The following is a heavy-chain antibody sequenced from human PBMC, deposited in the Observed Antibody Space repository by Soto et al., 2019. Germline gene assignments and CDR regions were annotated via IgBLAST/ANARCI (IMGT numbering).Heavy chain of an antibody. J-gene: IGHJ6*02. Sequence: EVHLVESGGGLVQPGESLRLSCTASRFSLDTYWMHWVRQIPGQGLVWVSRISPDATTTTYADSVKGRFTVSRDTAKNTLYLQMNSLRAEDTAVYYCASEHSGYDHGEYYDYHGVAVWGQGTTVTVSS. CDR3: ASEHSGYDHGEYYDYHGVAV. D-gene: IGHD5-12*01. CDR2: ISPDATTT. CDR1: RFSLDTYW. V-gene: IGHV3-74*03.